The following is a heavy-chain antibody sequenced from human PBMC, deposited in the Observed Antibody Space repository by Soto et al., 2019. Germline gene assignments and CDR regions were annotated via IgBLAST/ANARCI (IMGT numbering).Heavy chain of an antibody. D-gene: IGHD5-12*01. CDR3: ARGRYSGYSWLYFDY. V-gene: IGHV1-69*13. Sequence: SVKVSCKASGGTFSSYAISWVRQAPGQGLEWMGGIIPIFGTANYAQKFQGRVTITADESTSTAYMELSSLRSEDTAVYYCARGRYSGYSWLYFDYWGQGTLVTVSS. J-gene: IGHJ4*02. CDR2: IIPIFGTA. CDR1: GGTFSSYA.